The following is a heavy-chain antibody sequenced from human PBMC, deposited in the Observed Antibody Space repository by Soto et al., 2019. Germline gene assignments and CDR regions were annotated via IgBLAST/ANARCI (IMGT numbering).Heavy chain of an antibody. CDR1: GFTFSSYS. CDR2: ISSSSSTI. D-gene: IGHD2-2*01. J-gene: IGHJ6*03. CDR3: TRDSCSRTRWRYYYYYYMDV. Sequence: GESLSLSCAASGFTFSSYSMNWVRQPPGKGLEWVSYISSSSSTIYYAASVKGGFTNSRDNAKHSLYLQMSSLRAEDTAVYYCTRDSCSRTRWRYYYYYYMDVWGKGTTVTVS. V-gene: IGHV3-48*01.